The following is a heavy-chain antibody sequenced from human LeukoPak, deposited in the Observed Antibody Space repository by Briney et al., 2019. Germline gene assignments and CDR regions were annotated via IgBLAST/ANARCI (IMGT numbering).Heavy chain of an antibody. CDR2: MNPNSGNT. J-gene: IGHJ4*02. Sequence: VASVKVSCKASGYTFTSYDISWVRQATGQGLEWMGWMNPNSGNTGYAQKFQGRVTMTRNTSISTAYMELSSLRSEDTAVYYCARGPYSSVSFDYWGQGTLVTVSS. V-gene: IGHV1-8*01. CDR1: GYTFTSYD. CDR3: ARGPYSSVSFDY. D-gene: IGHD6-19*01.